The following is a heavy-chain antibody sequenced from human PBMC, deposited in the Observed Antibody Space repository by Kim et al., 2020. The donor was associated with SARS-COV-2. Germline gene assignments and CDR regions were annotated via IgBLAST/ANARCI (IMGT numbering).Heavy chain of an antibody. Sequence: ASVKVSCKASGYTFTSYAMNWVRQAPGQGLEWMGWINTNTGNPTYAQGFTGRFVFSLDTSVSTAYLQISSLKAEDTAVYYCARALDPNLEDYGEEWYFDLWGRGTLVTVSS. CDR3: ARALDPNLEDYGEEWYFDL. D-gene: IGHD4-17*01. CDR1: GYTFTSYA. V-gene: IGHV7-4-1*02. CDR2: INTNTGNP. J-gene: IGHJ2*01.